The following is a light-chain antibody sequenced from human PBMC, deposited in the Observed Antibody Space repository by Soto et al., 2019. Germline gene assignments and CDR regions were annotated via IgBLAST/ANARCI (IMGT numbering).Light chain of an antibody. CDR3: QQSGSPLPWT. J-gene: IGKJ1*01. Sequence: EILLTPSPGTLSLSPGESATLSCRASQSVSSNYLAWYQQKPGQALRLLIYGASSRATGIPDRVSGSGSGTDFTLTIRSLGPEDLPVYYSQQSGSPLPWTVGQGTKV. CDR1: QSVSSNY. V-gene: IGKV3-20*01. CDR2: GAS.